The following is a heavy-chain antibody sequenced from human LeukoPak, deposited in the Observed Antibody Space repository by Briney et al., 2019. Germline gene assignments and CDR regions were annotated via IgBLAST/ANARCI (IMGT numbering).Heavy chain of an antibody. V-gene: IGHV4-34*01. Sequence: SETLSLTCAVYGGSFSGYYWSWIRQPPGKGLEWIGEINHSGSTNYNPSLKSRVTISVDTSKNQFSLKLSSVTAADTAVYYCARGPHMTYYYDSRGYYYWYLDYWGQGTLVTVSS. CDR1: GGSFSGYY. CDR3: ARGPHMTYYYDSRGYYYWYLDY. J-gene: IGHJ4*02. CDR2: INHSGST. D-gene: IGHD3-22*01.